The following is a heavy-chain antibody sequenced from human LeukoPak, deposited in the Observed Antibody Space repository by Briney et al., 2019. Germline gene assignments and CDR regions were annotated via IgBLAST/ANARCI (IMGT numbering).Heavy chain of an antibody. D-gene: IGHD2-2*01. Sequence: WASVKVSCKASGYTFTSYGISWVRQAPGQGLEWMGCISAYKGNTNYAQKLQGRVTMTTDTSTSTAYMELRSLRSDDTAVYYCARGSCSSTSCYGLDSFDIWGQGTMLTVS. CDR2: ISAYKGNT. J-gene: IGHJ3*02. V-gene: IGHV1-18*01. CDR3: ARGSCSSTSCYGLDSFDI. CDR1: GYTFTSYG.